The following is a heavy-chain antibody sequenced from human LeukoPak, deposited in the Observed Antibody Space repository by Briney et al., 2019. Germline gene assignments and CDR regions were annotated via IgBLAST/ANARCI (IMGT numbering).Heavy chain of an antibody. V-gene: IGHV1-8*01. Sequence: ASVTGSCAASGYIFTGYDINWVRQATGQGLEWMGWMNPNSGNTGYAQKFQGRVTMTGNTSVITAYVELSSLRSEDSAVYYCARGGYYDSSGHYQSAFDIWGQGTMVTVSS. CDR3: ARGGYYDSSGHYQSAFDI. CDR1: GYIFTGYD. J-gene: IGHJ3*02. D-gene: IGHD3-22*01. CDR2: MNPNSGNT.